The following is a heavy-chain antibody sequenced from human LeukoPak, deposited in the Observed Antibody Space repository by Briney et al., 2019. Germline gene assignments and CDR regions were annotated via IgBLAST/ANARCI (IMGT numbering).Heavy chain of an antibody. D-gene: IGHD6-13*01. CDR3: ARLEGGSIAAAGINWFDP. Sequence: GSLRLSCVVSGFTTRGYWMSWVRQAPGKGLEWIGEIYHSGSTNYNPSLKSRVTISVDKSKNQFSLKLSSVTAADTAVYYCARLEGGSIAAAGINWFDPWGQGTLVTVSS. V-gene: IGHV4-4*02. J-gene: IGHJ5*02. CDR1: GFTTRGYW. CDR2: IYHSGST.